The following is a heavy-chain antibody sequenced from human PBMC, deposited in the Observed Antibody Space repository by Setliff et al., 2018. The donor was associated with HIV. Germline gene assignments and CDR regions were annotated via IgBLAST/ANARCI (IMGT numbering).Heavy chain of an antibody. CDR3: ASTSGSGSAAVGDI. Sequence: SETLSLTCTVSGGSISSSTYYWGWIRQPPGKGLEWIGTIYYSGSTYYNPSLKSRLTISVDTSKNQFSLKLSSVTAADTAVYYCASTSGSGSAAVGDIWGQGTMVTV. J-gene: IGHJ3*02. CDR2: IYYSGST. D-gene: IGHD1-26*01. V-gene: IGHV4-39*01. CDR1: GGSISSSTYY.